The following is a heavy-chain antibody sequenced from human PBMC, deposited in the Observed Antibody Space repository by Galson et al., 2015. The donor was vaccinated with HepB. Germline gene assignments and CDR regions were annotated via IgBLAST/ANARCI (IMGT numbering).Heavy chain of an antibody. V-gene: IGHV1-18*01. CDR2: ISGYNGDT. CDR3: ARDEKNYCSVANCPYFDY. J-gene: IGHJ4*02. D-gene: IGHD2-15*01. CDR1: GSTFTSYG. Sequence: SVTVSCKASGSTFTSYGISWVRQAPGRGLEWMGWISGYNGDTNYAQKLQGRVTVTTDTSTSTAYMELRSLRSDDTAVYYCARDEKNYCSVANCPYFDYWGQGTLVTVSS.